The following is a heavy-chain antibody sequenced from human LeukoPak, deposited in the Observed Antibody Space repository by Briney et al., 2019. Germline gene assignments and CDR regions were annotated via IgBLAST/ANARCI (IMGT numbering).Heavy chain of an antibody. CDR1: GGSVSGRSYY. Sequence: SETLSLTCTVSGGSVSGRSYYWSWIRQPPGKGLEWIGYIYYSGSTNYNPSLQSRVTISVDTSKNQFSLKLSSVTAADTAVYYCASSKGYSSGLYYFDYWGQGTLVTVSS. V-gene: IGHV4-61*01. D-gene: IGHD6-19*01. CDR3: ASSKGYSSGLYYFDY. J-gene: IGHJ4*02. CDR2: IYYSGST.